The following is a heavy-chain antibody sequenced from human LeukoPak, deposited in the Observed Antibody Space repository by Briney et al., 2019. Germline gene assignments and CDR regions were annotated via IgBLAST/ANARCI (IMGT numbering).Heavy chain of an antibody. V-gene: IGHV4-39*01. J-gene: IGHJ4*02. D-gene: IGHD2-15*01. Sequence: SETLSLTCTVSGGSISSSTYYWGWIRQPPGKGLEWIGSIYSSGSTYYNPSLRSRVTISVDTSKNHFSLRLTSVTAADTALYSCARHLYPYYSGGSCYSGPWFDYWGQGTPVTVSS. CDR1: GGSISSSTYY. CDR2: IYSSGST. CDR3: ARHLYPYYSGGSCYSGPWFDY.